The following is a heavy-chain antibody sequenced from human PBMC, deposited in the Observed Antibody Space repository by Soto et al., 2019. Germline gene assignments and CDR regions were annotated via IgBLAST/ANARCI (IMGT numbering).Heavy chain of an antibody. J-gene: IGHJ4*02. CDR2: IGSSGSTI. D-gene: IGHD6-6*01. V-gene: IGHV3-48*03. CDR3: ARATYSSSYYFDS. Sequence: GGSLRPSCAASGFTFSSFEMNWVRQAPVKGLEWVSKIGSSGSTIWYADSVKGQFTISRDNAKNSLYLQMNSLRGEDTAVYYCARATYSSSYYFDSWGQGTLVTVSS. CDR1: GFTFSSFE.